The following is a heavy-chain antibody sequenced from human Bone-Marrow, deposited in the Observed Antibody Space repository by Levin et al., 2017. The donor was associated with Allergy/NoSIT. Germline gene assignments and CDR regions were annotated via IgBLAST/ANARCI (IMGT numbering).Heavy chain of an antibody. CDR3: TRDWYGLFDP. J-gene: IGHJ5*02. Sequence: PGGSLRLSCAASEFTITNYWMNWVRQAPGKRLEWVATIRQGGSEKDYADFVKGRFTISRDDAKNSVYLEINSLRAEDSAVYYCTRDWYGLFDPWGQGTLVTVSS. CDR2: IRQGGSEK. CDR1: EFTITNYW. D-gene: IGHD6-13*01. V-gene: IGHV3-7*03.